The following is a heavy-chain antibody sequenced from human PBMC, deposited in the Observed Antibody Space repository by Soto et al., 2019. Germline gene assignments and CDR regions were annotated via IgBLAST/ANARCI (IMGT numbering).Heavy chain of an antibody. CDR3: AKAPVPAASYYYYGMDA. CDR1: GFTFSSYG. Sequence: PGGSLRLSCAASGFTFSSYGMHWVRQAPGKGLEWVAVISYDGSNKYYADSVKGRFTISRDNSKNTLYLQMNSLRAEDTAVYYCAKAPVPAASYYYYGMDAWGQGTTVTVSS. J-gene: IGHJ6*02. D-gene: IGHD2-2*01. V-gene: IGHV3-30*18. CDR2: ISYDGSNK.